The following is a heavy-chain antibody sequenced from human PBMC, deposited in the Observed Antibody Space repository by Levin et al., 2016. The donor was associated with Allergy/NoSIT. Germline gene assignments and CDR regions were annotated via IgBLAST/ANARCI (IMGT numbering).Heavy chain of an antibody. CDR2: IYYSGST. J-gene: IGHJ4*02. V-gene: IGHV4-59*01. Sequence: WIRQPPGKGLEWIGYIYYSGSTNYNPSLKSRVTISVDTSKNQFSLKLSSVTAADTAVYYCARENYYDSSGYYYEDYWGQGTLVTVSS. CDR3: ARENYYDSSGYYYEDY. D-gene: IGHD3-22*01.